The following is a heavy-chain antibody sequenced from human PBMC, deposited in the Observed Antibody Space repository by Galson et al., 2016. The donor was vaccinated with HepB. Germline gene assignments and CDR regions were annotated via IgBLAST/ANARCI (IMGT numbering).Heavy chain of an antibody. CDR2: IYYSGST. V-gene: IGHV4-39*01. CDR1: GGSISSSSYY. J-gene: IGHJ5*02. Sequence: ETLSLTCTVSGGSISSSSYYWGWIRQPPGKGLEWIGSIYYSGSTYYNPSLKSRVAISVDTSKNQFSLKLSSVTAADTAVYYCARARPVYDILTGYYPNWFDPWGQGTLVIVSS. D-gene: IGHD3-9*01. CDR3: ARARPVYDILTGYYPNWFDP.